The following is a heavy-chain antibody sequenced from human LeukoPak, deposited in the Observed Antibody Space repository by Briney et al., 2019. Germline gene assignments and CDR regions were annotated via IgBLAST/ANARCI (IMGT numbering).Heavy chain of an antibody. J-gene: IGHJ4*02. CDR3: ARGRYYDSSPYYFDY. V-gene: IGHV4-34*01. D-gene: IGHD3-22*01. CDR2: INHSGST. CDR1: GGSFSGYY. Sequence: SETLSLTCAVYGGSFSGYYWSWIRQPPGKGLEWIGEINHSGSTNYNPSLKSRVTISVDTSKNQFSLKLSSVTAADTAVYYCARGRYYDSSPYYFDYWGQGTLVTVSS.